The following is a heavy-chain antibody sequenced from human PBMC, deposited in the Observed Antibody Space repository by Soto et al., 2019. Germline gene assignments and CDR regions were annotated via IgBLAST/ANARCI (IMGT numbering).Heavy chain of an antibody. Sequence: SETLSLTCSVSGGSISSSSNYWGWIRQPPGEGLEWIGTISHSGSTYYNQTLKSRVTIFTDTSKNQFSMKLSSVTAADMAVYYCARHDVVATFDYWGQGTLVTVSS. D-gene: IGHD2-15*01. CDR2: ISHSGST. V-gene: IGHV4-39*01. J-gene: IGHJ4*02. CDR3: ARHDVVATFDY. CDR1: GGSISSSSNY.